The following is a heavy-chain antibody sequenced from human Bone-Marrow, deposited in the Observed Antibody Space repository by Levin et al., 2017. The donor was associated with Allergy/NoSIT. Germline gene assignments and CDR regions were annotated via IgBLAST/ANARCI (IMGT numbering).Heavy chain of an antibody. Sequence: GESLKISCKASGYTFTSYYMHWVRQAPGQGLEWMGIINPSGGSTSYAQKFQGRVTMTRDTSTSTVYMELSSLRSEDTAVYYCARAYSSSWYFNYWGQGTLVTVSS. CDR1: GYTFTSYY. D-gene: IGHD6-13*01. V-gene: IGHV1-46*01. CDR3: ARAYSSSWYFNY. CDR2: INPSGGST. J-gene: IGHJ4*02.